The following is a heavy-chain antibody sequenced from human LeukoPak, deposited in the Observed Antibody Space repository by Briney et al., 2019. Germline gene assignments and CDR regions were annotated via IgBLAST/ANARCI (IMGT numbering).Heavy chain of an antibody. V-gene: IGHV3-23*01. D-gene: IGHD5-24*01. Sequence: GGSLRLSCAASGFTFSSYAMSWVRQAPGKGLEWVSAISGSGGSTYYADSVKGRFTISRDNSKNTLYLQVNSLRAEDTAVYYCAKDPRRDGYNNIWGQGTMVTVSS. CDR3: AKDPRRDGYNNI. CDR2: ISGSGGST. J-gene: IGHJ3*02. CDR1: GFTFSSYA.